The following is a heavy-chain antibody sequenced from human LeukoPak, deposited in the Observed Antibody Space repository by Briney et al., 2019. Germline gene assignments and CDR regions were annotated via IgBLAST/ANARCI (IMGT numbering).Heavy chain of an antibody. Sequence: GGSLRLSCAASGFTFSNYAMHWVRQAPGKGLEWVAFIRYDGSNKNYVDSVKGRFTISRDNSKNTLYLQMNSLRAEDTAVYYCAKDLDLPAAYDYWGQGTLVTVSS. CDR2: IRYDGSNK. V-gene: IGHV3-30*02. CDR1: GFTFSNYA. J-gene: IGHJ4*02. CDR3: AKDLDLPAAYDY. D-gene: IGHD2-2*01.